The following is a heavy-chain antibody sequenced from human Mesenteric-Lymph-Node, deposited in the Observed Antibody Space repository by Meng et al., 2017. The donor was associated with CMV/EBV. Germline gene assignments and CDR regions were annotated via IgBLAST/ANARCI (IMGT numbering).Heavy chain of an antibody. D-gene: IGHD1-26*01. CDR3: ARDLVGNNPYDY. Sequence: CKASGYTFTTYGISWVRQAPGQGLDWMGWISPYNRNTNYAQKFQGRVTMTTDTSTTTAYMEVRSLRSDDTAVYYCARDLVGNNPYDYWGQGALVTVSS. CDR2: ISPYNRNT. V-gene: IGHV1-18*01. J-gene: IGHJ4*02. CDR1: GYTFTTYG.